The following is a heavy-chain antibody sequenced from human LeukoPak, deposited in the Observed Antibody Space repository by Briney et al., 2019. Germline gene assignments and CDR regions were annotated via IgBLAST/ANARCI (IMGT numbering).Heavy chain of an antibody. Sequence: PSETLSLTCAVSGYSISSGYYWGWIRQPPGKGLEWIGEINHSGSTNYNPSLKSRVTISVDTSKNQFSLKLSSVTAADTAVYYCAGWISYSSGWYAVNYWGQGTLVTVSS. V-gene: IGHV4-38-2*01. CDR3: AGWISYSSGWYAVNY. J-gene: IGHJ4*02. CDR1: GYSISSGYY. CDR2: INHSGST. D-gene: IGHD6-19*01.